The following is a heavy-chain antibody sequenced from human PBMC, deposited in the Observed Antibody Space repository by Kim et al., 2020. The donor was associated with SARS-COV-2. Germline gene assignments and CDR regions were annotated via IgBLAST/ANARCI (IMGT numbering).Heavy chain of an antibody. J-gene: IGHJ4*02. Sequence: GGSLRLSCAASGFIFSGSTIHWVRQASGKGLEWVGRIRSKPKNYATEYAVSVKGRFTVSRDDSKNTAYLQMNGLKTEDTAVYYFATYIDYFFNYWGQGIL. CDR1: GFIFSGST. D-gene: IGHD3-9*01. CDR3: ATYIDYFFNY. CDR2: IRSKPKNYAT. V-gene: IGHV3-73*01.